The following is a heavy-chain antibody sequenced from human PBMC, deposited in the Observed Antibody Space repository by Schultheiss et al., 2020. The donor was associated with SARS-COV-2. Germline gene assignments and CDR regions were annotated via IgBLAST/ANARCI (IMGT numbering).Heavy chain of an antibody. J-gene: IGHJ6*02. V-gene: IGHV4-39*07. Sequence: SETLSLTCTVSGGSISSSSYYWGWIRQPPGKGLEWIGSIYISGSTYYNPSLKSRVTISVDTSKNQFSLKLSSVTAADTAVYYCARGRGGYYDYYGMDVWGQGTTVTVSS. CDR1: GGSISSSSYY. D-gene: IGHD3-10*01. CDR3: ARGRGGYYDYYGMDV. CDR2: IYISGST.